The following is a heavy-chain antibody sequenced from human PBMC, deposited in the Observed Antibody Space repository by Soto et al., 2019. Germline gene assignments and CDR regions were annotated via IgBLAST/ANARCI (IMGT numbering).Heavy chain of an antibody. D-gene: IGHD3-3*01. J-gene: IGHJ5*02. CDR3: ARDGREWLLTNWFDP. CDR1: GGTFSSYA. V-gene: IGHV1-69*01. Sequence: QVQLVQSGAEVKKPGSSVKVSCKASGGTFSSYAISWVRQAPGQGLEWMGGIIPIFGTANYAQKFQGRVTITADESTSTAYMELCSLRSEDTAVYYSARDGREWLLTNWFDPWGQGTLVTVSS. CDR2: IIPIFGTA.